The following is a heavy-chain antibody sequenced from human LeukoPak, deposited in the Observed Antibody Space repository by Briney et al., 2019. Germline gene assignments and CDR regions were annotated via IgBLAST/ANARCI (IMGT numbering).Heavy chain of an antibody. J-gene: IGHJ3*02. Sequence: GESLKISCKGSGYSFTSYWIGWVRQMPGKGLEWMGIIYPGDSDTRYSPSFQGQVTISADKSIGTAYLQWSSLKASDTAMYYCARPREGIGGSYKGPVNAFDIWGQGTMVTVSS. CDR1: GYSFTSYW. D-gene: IGHD1-26*01. CDR2: IYPGDSDT. CDR3: ARPREGIGGSYKGPVNAFDI. V-gene: IGHV5-51*01.